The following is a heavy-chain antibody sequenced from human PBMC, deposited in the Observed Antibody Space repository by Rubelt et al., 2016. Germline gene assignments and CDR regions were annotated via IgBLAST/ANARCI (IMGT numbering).Heavy chain of an antibody. CDR3: ARLLRRIVTIRRNDAFDI. CDR2: IYYSGST. CDR1: GGSISSSSYY. V-gene: IGHV4-39*07. D-gene: IGHD3-16*02. J-gene: IGHJ3*02. Sequence: QLQLQESGPGLVKPSETLSLTCTVSGGSISSSSYYWGWIRQPPGKGLEWIGSIYYSGSTYYNSSLKRLVTISVDTSKNQFALKLGSVTAADTAVYYCARLLRRIVTIRRNDAFDIWGQGTMVTVSS.